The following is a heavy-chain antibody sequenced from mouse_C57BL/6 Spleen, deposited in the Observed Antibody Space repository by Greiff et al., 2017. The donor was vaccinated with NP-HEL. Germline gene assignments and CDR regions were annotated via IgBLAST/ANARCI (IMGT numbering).Heavy chain of an antibody. CDR2: YPGSGNTY. D-gene: IGHD1-2*01. J-gene: IGHJ2*01. Sequence: VQLQQSGPELVKPGASVKMSCKASGYTFTDYYMHWVKQKPGKGLEWIGEIYPGSGNTYYNEKFKGKATLTADTSSSTAYMQLSSLTSEDSAVYFCAREGFTTAYYCDYWGQGTTLTVSS. CDR1: YTFTDYYM. CDR3: REGFTTAYYCDY. V-gene: IGHV1-83*01.